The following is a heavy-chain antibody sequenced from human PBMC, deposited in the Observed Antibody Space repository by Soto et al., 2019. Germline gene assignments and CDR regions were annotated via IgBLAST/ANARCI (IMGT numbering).Heavy chain of an antibody. CDR2: IVVGSGNT. V-gene: IGHV1-58*01. CDR3: AADRCYYDSSGYSDAFDI. Sequence: SVKVSCKASGFTFTSSAVQWVRQARGQRLEWIGWIVVGSGNTNYAQKFQERVTITRDMSTSTAYMELSSLRSEDTAVYYCAADRCYYDSSGYSDAFDIWGQGTMVTVSS. J-gene: IGHJ3*02. CDR1: GFTFTSSA. D-gene: IGHD3-22*01.